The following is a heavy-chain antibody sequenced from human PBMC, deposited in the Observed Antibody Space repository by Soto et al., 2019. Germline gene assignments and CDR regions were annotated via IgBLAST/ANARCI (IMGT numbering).Heavy chain of an antibody. V-gene: IGHV3-23*01. D-gene: IGHD3-22*01. CDR2: ISGSGGST. J-gene: IGHJ4*02. CDR3: AKARITMIVVVIYYFDY. CDR1: GFTFSSYA. Sequence: EVQLLESGGGLVQPGGSLRLSCAASGFTFSSYAMSWVRQAPGKGLEWVSAISGSGGSTYYADSVKGRFTISRDNSKNTLYLQMNRLRAEDTAVYYCAKARITMIVVVIYYFDYWGQGTLVTVSS.